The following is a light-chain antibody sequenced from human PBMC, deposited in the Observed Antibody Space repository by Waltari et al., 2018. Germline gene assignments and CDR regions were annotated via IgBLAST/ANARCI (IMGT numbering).Light chain of an antibody. V-gene: IGLV1-44*01. CDR2: RND. CDR3: ASWDDSLNGHWV. Sequence: QSVLTQPPSASGTPGQRVTISCSGTSSNLGNNVVNWYQQVPGTAPKLLIYRNDLRPSGGPDRFSASKSGTSASLAISGLQSEDEAEYYCASWDDSLNGHWVVGGGTKVTVL. CDR1: SSNLGNNV. J-gene: IGLJ3*02.